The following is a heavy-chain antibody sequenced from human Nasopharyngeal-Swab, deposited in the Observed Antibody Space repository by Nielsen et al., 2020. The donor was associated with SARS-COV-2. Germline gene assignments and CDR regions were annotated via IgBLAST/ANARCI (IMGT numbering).Heavy chain of an antibody. Sequence: ASVKVSCKASGYTFTSYDINWMRQATGQGLEWMGWMNPNSGNTGYAQKFQGRVTMTRNTSISTAYMELSSLRSEDTAVYYCARGVRGTATMPYYYYGMDVWGQGTTVTVSS. J-gene: IGHJ6*02. CDR3: ARGVRGTATMPYYYYGMDV. D-gene: IGHD5-12*01. CDR1: GYTFTSYD. V-gene: IGHV1-8*01. CDR2: MNPNSGNT.